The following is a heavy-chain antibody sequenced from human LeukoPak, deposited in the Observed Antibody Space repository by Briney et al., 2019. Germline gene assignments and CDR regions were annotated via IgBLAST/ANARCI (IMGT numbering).Heavy chain of an antibody. Sequence: SETLSLTCTVSGGSISSSSYYWGWIRQPPGKGLEWIGSIYYSGSTYYNPSLKSRVTISVDTSKNQFSLKLSSVTAADTAVYYCARDEYSYGYDYFDYWGQGTLVTVSS. CDR1: GGSISSSSYY. CDR3: ARDEYSYGYDYFDY. D-gene: IGHD5-18*01. V-gene: IGHV4-39*07. CDR2: IYYSGST. J-gene: IGHJ4*02.